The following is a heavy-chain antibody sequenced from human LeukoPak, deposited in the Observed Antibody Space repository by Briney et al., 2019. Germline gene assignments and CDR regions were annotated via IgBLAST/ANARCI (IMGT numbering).Heavy chain of an antibody. D-gene: IGHD2-15*01. V-gene: IGHV4-34*01. Sequence: SETLSLTCAVYGGSFSGYYWSWIRQPPGKGLEWIGEINHSGSTNYNPSLKSRVTISVDTSKNQFSLRLTSVTAADTAVYYCARFPCSGDSCYSGIRAFDIWGQGTMVTVSS. CDR3: ARFPCSGDSCYSGIRAFDI. J-gene: IGHJ3*02. CDR1: GGSFSGYY. CDR2: INHSGST.